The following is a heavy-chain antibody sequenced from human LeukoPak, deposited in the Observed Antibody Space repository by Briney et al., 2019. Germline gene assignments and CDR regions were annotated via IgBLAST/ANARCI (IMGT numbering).Heavy chain of an antibody. CDR1: GYTFTGYY. CDR2: INPNSGGT. D-gene: IGHD3-22*01. V-gene: IGHV1-2*02. J-gene: IGHJ4*02. CDR3: ARVGYYYDSSGYDYFDY. Sequence: ASVKVSCKASGYTFTGYYMHWVRQAPGQGLEWMGWINPNSGGTNYAQKFQGRVTMTRDTSISTAYMELSRLRSDDTAVYYCARVGYYYDSSGYDYFDYWGQGTLVTVSS.